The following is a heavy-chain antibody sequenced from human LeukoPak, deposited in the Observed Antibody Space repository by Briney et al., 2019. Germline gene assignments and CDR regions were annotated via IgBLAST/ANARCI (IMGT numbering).Heavy chain of an antibody. Sequence: PSETLSLTCTVSGASISSSYWSWLRQPPGKGLEWIAYIHTNGNTNSNPSLKSRVTVSVDASKNQFSLMLRSAAAADTALYYCARGYYDSRGFSNPFDSWGQGTLVTVSS. D-gene: IGHD3-22*01. CDR2: IHTNGNT. J-gene: IGHJ4*02. CDR1: GASISSSY. V-gene: IGHV4-4*08. CDR3: ARGYYDSRGFSNPFDS.